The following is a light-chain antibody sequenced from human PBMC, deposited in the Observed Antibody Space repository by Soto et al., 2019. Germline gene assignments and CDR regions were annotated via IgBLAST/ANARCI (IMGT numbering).Light chain of an antibody. CDR1: QSVSSSY. V-gene: IGKV3-20*01. CDR3: QQYDNSPQVT. Sequence: EIVLTQSPGTLSLSPGERATLSCRASQSVSSSYLAWYQQKPGQAPRLLIYDASSRATGIPDRFSGSGSGTDFTLTINRVEPEDFAVYYCQQYDNSPQVTFGQGTRLEI. CDR2: DAS. J-gene: IGKJ5*01.